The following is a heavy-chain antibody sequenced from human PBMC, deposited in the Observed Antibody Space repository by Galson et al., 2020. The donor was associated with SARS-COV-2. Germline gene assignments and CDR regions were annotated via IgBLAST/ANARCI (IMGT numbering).Heavy chain of an antibody. Sequence: GESLKISCAASGFTFSSYSMNWVRQAPGKGLEWVSYIIFSSNSIYYADSVKGRFTISRDNAKTSLYLQMNSLRDEDTAVYYCARLMTTEQVYAMDVWGQGTTVTVSS. J-gene: IGHJ6*02. V-gene: IGHV3-48*02. CDR3: ARLMTTEQVYAMDV. CDR2: IIFSSNSI. D-gene: IGHD1-1*01. CDR1: GFTFSSYS.